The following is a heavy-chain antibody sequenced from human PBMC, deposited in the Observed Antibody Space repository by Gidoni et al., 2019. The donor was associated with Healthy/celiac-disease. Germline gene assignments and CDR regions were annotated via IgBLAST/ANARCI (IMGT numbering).Heavy chain of an antibody. V-gene: IGHV3-13*01. CDR1: GFTFSSYD. J-gene: IGHJ4*02. Sequence: EVQLVEAGGGLVQPGGALRLSCAASGFTFSSYDMHWFRPATGKGLEWFSAIGPAGDTYYPGSVKGRFTISRENAKNSFYLQMTSLRAGDTAVYYCARTGTKGGFDYWGQGTLVTVSS. D-gene: IGHD1-1*01. CDR2: IGPAGDT. CDR3: ARTGTKGGFDY.